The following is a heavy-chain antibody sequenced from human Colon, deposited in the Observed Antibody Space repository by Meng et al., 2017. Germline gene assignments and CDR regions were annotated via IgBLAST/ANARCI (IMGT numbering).Heavy chain of an antibody. D-gene: IGHD2-15*01. J-gene: IGHJ4*02. CDR3: AKYDRPPYCFEY. Sequence: QVQLQESGPGLVKPSETLSLTCTGSGGSISGNYWSWIRQSPGRGLEWIAYIYYTGSTNYNPSFKSRATISVDTSKNQFSLNLASVTAADTAVYYCAKYDRPPYCFEYWGQGTLVTVSS. CDR2: IYYTGST. V-gene: IGHV4-59*01. CDR1: GGSISGNY.